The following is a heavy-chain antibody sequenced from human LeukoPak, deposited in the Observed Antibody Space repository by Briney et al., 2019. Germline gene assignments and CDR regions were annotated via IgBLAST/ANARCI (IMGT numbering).Heavy chain of an antibody. CDR3: ARRLDIVVSIAFDI. Sequence: PGGSLRLSCAASGFTFSSYGMHWVRQAPGKGLEWVAFIRYDGSNKYYADSVKGRFTISRDNSKNTLYLQMNSLRAEDTAVYYCARRLDIVVSIAFDIWGQGTMVTVSS. V-gene: IGHV3-30*02. CDR2: IRYDGSNK. J-gene: IGHJ3*02. CDR1: GFTFSSYG. D-gene: IGHD5-12*01.